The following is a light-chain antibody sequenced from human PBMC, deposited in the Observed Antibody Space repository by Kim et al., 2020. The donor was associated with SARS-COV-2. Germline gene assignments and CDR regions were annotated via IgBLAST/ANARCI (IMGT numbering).Light chain of an antibody. CDR2: GIS. J-gene: IGKJ2*01. CDR3: QQYNAWPYT. CDR1: QSVNSN. Sequence: SVLPGERATLSCRASQSVNSNLAWYQQKPGQAPRLLIHGISTRAPGLPARFSGSGSGSEFSLSISSLESEDFAVYYCQQYNAWPYTFGQGTKLEI. V-gene: IGKV3-15*01.